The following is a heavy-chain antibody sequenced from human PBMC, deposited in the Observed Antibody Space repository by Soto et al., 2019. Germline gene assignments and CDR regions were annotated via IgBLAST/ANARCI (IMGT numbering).Heavy chain of an antibody. J-gene: IGHJ4*02. CDR3: ARSRITGTTWSFYY. CDR1: GYSFTNYW. V-gene: IGHV5-51*01. D-gene: IGHD1-20*01. Sequence: GESLKISCKGSGYSFTNYWIGWVRQMPGKGLEWMGIIYPGDSDTRYRPSFQGQVTISADKSISTAYLQWSSLKASDTAMYYCARSRITGTTWSFYYRGQGTLVTVSS. CDR2: IYPGDSDT.